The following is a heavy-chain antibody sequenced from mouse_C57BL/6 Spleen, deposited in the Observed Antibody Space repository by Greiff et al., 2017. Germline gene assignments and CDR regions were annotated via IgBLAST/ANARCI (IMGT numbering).Heavy chain of an antibody. Sequence: VQLQQSGAELVRPGASVKLSCTASGFNIKDYYMHWVKQRPEQGLEWIGRIDPEDGDTEYAPKFQGKATMTADTSSNTAYLQLSSLTSEDTAVYYCTTRYYGSSYENAMDYWGQGTSVTVSS. CDR1: GFNIKDYY. CDR3: TTRYYGSSYENAMDY. V-gene: IGHV14-1*01. CDR2: IDPEDGDT. J-gene: IGHJ4*01. D-gene: IGHD1-1*01.